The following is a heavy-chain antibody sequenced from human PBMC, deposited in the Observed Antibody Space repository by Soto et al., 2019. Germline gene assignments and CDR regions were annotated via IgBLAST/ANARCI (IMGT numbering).Heavy chain of an antibody. CDR2: IYPGDSDT. CDR3: ARHNGYGSSWYYYYGMDV. Sequence: PGESLKISCQGSGYSFTSYWIGWVRQMPGKGLEWMGIIYPGDSDTRYSPSFQGQVTISADKSISTAYLQWSSLKASDTAMYYCARHNGYGSSWYYYYGMDVWGQGTTVTVSS. J-gene: IGHJ6*02. CDR1: GYSFTSYW. V-gene: IGHV5-51*01. D-gene: IGHD6-13*01.